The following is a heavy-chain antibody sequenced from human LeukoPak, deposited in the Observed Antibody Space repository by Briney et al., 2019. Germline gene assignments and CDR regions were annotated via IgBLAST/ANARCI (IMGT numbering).Heavy chain of an antibody. CDR1: RFSFSSSA. CDR2: VSGTGAVT. Sequence: GGSLRLSCATSRFSFSSSAMGWVRQAPGKGLQWISSVSGTGAVTYYGDSVKGRFIISRDNSKDTLDLQMNNLRVEDTAVYFCASQKVVNSYFDLWGRGTLVTVSS. J-gene: IGHJ2*01. CDR3: ASQKVVNSYFDL. V-gene: IGHV3-23*02. D-gene: IGHD4-23*01.